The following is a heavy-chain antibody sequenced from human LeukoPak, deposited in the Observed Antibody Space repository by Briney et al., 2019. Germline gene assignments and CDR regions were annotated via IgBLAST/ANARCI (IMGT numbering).Heavy chain of an antibody. D-gene: IGHD3-16*02. CDR3: ARDSMIGALDYVWGSYRYKRYYFDY. CDR1: GFTFSSYW. V-gene: IGHV3-7*03. CDR2: IKQDGSEK. J-gene: IGHJ4*02. Sequence: GGSLRLSCAASGFTFSSYWMSWVRQPPGKGLEWVANIKQDGSEKYYVDSVKGRFTFSRDNAKNSLYLQMNSLRAEDTAVYYCARDSMIGALDYVWGSYRYKRYYFDYWGQGTLVTVSS.